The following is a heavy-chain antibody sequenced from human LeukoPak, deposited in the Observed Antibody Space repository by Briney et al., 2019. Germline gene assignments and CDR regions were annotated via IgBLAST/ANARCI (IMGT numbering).Heavy chain of an antibody. CDR1: GFTFSIYA. Sequence: GGSLRLSCAASGFTFSIYAMSWVRQAPGKGLEWVSVISGSGSGGSTYYTDSVKGRFTISRDDSKNTLYLQMNSLRPEDTAVYYCAKEGEYSYGRPLDYWGQGTLVTVFS. V-gene: IGHV3-23*01. CDR2: ISGSGSGGST. D-gene: IGHD5-18*01. J-gene: IGHJ4*02. CDR3: AKEGEYSYGRPLDY.